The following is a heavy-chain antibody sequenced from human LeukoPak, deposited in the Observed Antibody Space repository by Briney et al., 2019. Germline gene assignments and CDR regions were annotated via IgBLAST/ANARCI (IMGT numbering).Heavy chain of an antibody. Sequence: SETLSLTCSVSGGSISSYYWSWIRQPPGKGLEWIGYIYYSGSTSYNPSLKSRVTISVDTSKNQFSLKLSSVTAADTAVYHCARGPDYDILTGYFADYWGQGTLVTVSS. CDR1: GGSISSYY. CDR2: IYYSGST. J-gene: IGHJ4*02. D-gene: IGHD3-9*01. CDR3: ARGPDYDILTGYFADY. V-gene: IGHV4-59*01.